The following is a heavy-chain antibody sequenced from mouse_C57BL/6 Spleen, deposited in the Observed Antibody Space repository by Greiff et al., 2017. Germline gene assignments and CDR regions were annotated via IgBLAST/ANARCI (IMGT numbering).Heavy chain of an antibody. D-gene: IGHD1-1*01. CDR1: GFTFSDYY. J-gene: IGHJ1*03. CDR2: ISNGGGST. Sequence: EVMLVESGGGLVQPGGSLKLSCAASGFTFSDYYMYWVRQTPEKRLEWVAYISNGGGSTYYPDTVKGRFTISRDNAKNTLYLQMSRLKSEDTAMYYCARRGYYGSSYLYWYFDVWGTGTTVTVSS. V-gene: IGHV5-12*01. CDR3: ARRGYYGSSYLYWYFDV.